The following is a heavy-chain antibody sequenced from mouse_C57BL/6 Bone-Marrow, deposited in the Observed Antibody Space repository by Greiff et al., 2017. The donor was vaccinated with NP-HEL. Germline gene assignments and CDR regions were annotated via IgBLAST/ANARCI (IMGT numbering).Heavy chain of an antibody. CDR3: ERLGSYDENDY. Sequence: VQLQQPGAELVKPGASVKLSCKASGYTFTSYWMHWVKQRPGRGLEWIGRIDPNSGGTKYNEKFKSKATLTVDTPSSTAYMQLSSLTSEDSAVYSCERLGSYDENDYWGQGTLVTVSA. J-gene: IGHJ3*01. CDR1: GYTFTSYW. V-gene: IGHV1-72*01. CDR2: IDPNSGGT. D-gene: IGHD2-12*01.